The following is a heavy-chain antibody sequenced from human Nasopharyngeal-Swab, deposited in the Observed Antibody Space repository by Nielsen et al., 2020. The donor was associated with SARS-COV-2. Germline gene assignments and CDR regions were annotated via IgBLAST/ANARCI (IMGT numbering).Heavy chain of an antibody. D-gene: IGHD3-10*01. J-gene: IGHJ4*02. CDR1: GGSVSRGSHY. CDR3: ARDRGDLRKYYFDS. CDR2: IFYTGNT. V-gene: IGHV4-61*01. Sequence: SETLSLTCIVSGGSVSRGSHYWSWIRQPPGKELEWIGYIFYTGNTNYNPSLESRVTMSIDTSRNQFSLSLNSVTAADTAVYYCARDRGDLRKYYFDSWGQGTQITVSA.